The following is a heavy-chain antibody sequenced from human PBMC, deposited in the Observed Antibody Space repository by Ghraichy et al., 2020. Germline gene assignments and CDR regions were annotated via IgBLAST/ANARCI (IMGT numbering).Heavy chain of an antibody. CDR1: GFTFSSYA. Sequence: LSLTCAASGFTFSSYAMSWVRQPPGKGLEWVSAIRGSGGSTYYADSEKGRFTITRDNSKNTLYVQMNSLRAEDTAVYYCAYLGEGYVWGSYSHYWGQETLVTVSS. J-gene: IGHJ4*02. CDR3: AYLGEGYVWGSYSHY. V-gene: IGHV3-23*01. CDR2: IRGSGGST. D-gene: IGHD3-16*01.